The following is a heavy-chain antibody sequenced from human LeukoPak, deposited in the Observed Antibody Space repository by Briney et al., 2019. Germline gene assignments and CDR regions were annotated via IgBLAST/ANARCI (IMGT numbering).Heavy chain of an antibody. J-gene: IGHJ6*02. Sequence: ASVKVSCKASGYTFTGYYMHWVRQAPGQGLEWMGWINPNSGGTNYAQKFQGWVTMTRDTSISTAYMELSRLRSDDTAVYYCARSYGSGGYYYYGMAVWGQGTTVTVSS. CDR2: INPNSGGT. D-gene: IGHD3-10*01. CDR1: GYTFTGYY. CDR3: ARSYGSGGYYYYGMAV. V-gene: IGHV1-2*04.